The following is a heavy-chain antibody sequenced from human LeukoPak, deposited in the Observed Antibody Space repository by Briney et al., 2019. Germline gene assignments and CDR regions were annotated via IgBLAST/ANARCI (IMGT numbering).Heavy chain of an antibody. CDR3: ARGGDNWNFY. J-gene: IGHJ4*02. CDR1: GGSFSGYY. V-gene: IGHV4-34*01. D-gene: IGHD1-1*01. Sequence: PSETLSLTCAIYGGSFSGYYRSWIRQPPGKGLELIGEINRSGSIDYNPSLKSRVTISADTSKNQSFLNLNSLTAADTAVYCCARGGDNWNFYWGQGTLVTVS. CDR2: INRSGSI.